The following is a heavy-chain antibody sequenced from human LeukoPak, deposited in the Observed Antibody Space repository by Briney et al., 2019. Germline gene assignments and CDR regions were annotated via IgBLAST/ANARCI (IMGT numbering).Heavy chain of an antibody. CDR3: ARLGHPTYYYYYYMDV. V-gene: IGHV4-59*01. J-gene: IGHJ6*03. Sequence: SETLSLTCTVSGGSISSYYWSWIRQPPGKGLEWIGYIYYSGSTNYNPSLKSRVTISVDTSKNQFSLKLSSVTAADTAVYYCARLGHPTYYYYYYMDVWGKGTTVTVSS. CDR2: IYYSGST. CDR1: GGSISSYY.